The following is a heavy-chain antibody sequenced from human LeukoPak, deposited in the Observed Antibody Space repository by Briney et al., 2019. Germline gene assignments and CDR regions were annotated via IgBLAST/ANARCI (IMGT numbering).Heavy chain of an antibody. D-gene: IGHD7-27*01. V-gene: IGHV4-34*01. CDR2: INHSGST. CDR3: AGGNWGLFDY. CDR1: GGSFSGYY. J-gene: IGHJ4*02. Sequence: SETLSLTCAVYGGSFSGYYWSWIRQPPGKGLEWIGEINHSGSTNYNPSLKSRVTISVDTSKNQFSLKLSSVTAADTAVYYCAGGNWGLFDYWGQGTLVTVSS.